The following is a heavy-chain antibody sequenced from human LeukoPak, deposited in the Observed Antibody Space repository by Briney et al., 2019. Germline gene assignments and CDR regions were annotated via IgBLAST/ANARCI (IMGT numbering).Heavy chain of an antibody. D-gene: IGHD3-16*01. CDR2: ILNDGSQE. V-gene: IGHV3-33*01. Sequence: GGSLRLSCAASGFTFSSYGMHWVRQAPGKGLEWVAVILNDGSQEKYADSVKGRFTISRDNSKNTRFLQMNSLRAEDTAVYYCARDDALGDNALDIWGQGTMVTVSS. CDR1: GFTFSSYG. CDR3: ARDDALGDNALDI. J-gene: IGHJ3*02.